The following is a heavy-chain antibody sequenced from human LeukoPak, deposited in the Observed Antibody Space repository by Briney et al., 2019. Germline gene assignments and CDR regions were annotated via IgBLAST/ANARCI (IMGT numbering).Heavy chain of an antibody. D-gene: IGHD6-13*01. J-gene: IGHJ4*02. Sequence: GGSLRLSCAASGFTFSSYEMNWVRQAPGKGLEWVSYISSSGSTIYYADSVKGRFTISRDNVKNTLYLQMNSLRAEDTAVYYCVRDISGTGVYWGQGTLVSVSS. CDR3: VRDISGTGVY. CDR1: GFTFSSYE. CDR2: ISSSGSTI. V-gene: IGHV3-48*03.